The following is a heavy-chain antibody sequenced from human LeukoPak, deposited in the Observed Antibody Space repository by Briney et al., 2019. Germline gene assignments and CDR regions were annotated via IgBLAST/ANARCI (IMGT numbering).Heavy chain of an antibody. J-gene: IGHJ6*03. CDR2: ISSSSSTI. CDR3: AREFAYCSSTSCYTHYYYYYMDV. V-gene: IGHV3-48*04. D-gene: IGHD2-2*02. CDR1: GFTFSSYS. Sequence: GGSLRLSCAASGFTFSSYSMNWVRQAPGKGLEWVSYISSSSSTIYYADSVKGRFTISRDNAKNSLYLQMNSLRAEDTAVYYCAREFAYCSSTSCYTHYYYYYMDVWGKGTTVTVSS.